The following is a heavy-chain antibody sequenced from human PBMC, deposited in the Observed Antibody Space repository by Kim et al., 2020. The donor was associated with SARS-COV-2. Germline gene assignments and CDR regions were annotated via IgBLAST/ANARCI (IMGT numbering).Heavy chain of an antibody. V-gene: IGHV1-18*04. CDR1: GYTFTSYV. Sequence: ASVKVSCKASGYTFTSYVISWVRQAPGQGLEWMGWISAYNGNTNYAQKLQGRVTMTTDTSTSTAYMELRSLRSDDTAVYYCARVLELGGYDLLGDAFDIWGQGTMVTVSS. J-gene: IGHJ3*02. CDR2: ISAYNGNT. D-gene: IGHD5-12*01. CDR3: ARVLELGGYDLLGDAFDI.